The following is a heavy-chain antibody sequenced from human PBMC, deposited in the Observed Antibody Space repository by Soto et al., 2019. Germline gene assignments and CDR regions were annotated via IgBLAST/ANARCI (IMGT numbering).Heavy chain of an antibody. J-gene: IGHJ4*02. D-gene: IGHD6-13*01. CDR3: AKDHVSIWYAFDY. Sequence: GGSLRLSCAASGFTFSSYGMSWVRQAPGKGLEWVSAISGSGGSIYYADSVKGRFTISRDNSKNTLYLQMNSLRAEDTAVYYCAKDHVSIWYAFDYWGQGTLVTVSS. CDR1: GFTFSSYG. V-gene: IGHV3-23*01. CDR2: ISGSGGSI.